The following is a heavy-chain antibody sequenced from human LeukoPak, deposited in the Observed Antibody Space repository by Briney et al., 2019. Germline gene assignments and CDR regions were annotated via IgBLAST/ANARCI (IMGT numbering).Heavy chain of an antibody. J-gene: IGHJ4*02. V-gene: IGHV4-61*02. CDR2: IYSSGRT. Sequence: SQTLSLTCTVSGGSISSGPYYWSWIRQPAGKGLEWIGRIYSSGRTNYNPSLKSRVTISVDTSKNQFSLKLSSVTAADTAVYYCARQLTSITFGGAPFDYWGQGTLVTVSS. CDR3: ARQLTSITFGGAPFDY. CDR1: GGSISSGPYY. D-gene: IGHD3-16*01.